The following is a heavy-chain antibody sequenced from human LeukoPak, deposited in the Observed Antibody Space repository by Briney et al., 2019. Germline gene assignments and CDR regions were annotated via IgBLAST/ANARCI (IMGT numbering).Heavy chain of an antibody. J-gene: IGHJ4*02. V-gene: IGHV1-2*02. Sequence: ASVKVSCKASGYTFTGYYMHWVRQAPRQGLEWMGWINPNSGGTNYAQKFQGRVTMTRDTSISTAYMELSRLRSDDTAVYYCARALGYCSDGSWYQWSYYFDYWGQGTLVTVSS. CDR2: INPNSGGT. CDR3: ARALGYCSDGSWYQWSYYFDY. D-gene: IGHD2-15*01. CDR1: GYTFTGYY.